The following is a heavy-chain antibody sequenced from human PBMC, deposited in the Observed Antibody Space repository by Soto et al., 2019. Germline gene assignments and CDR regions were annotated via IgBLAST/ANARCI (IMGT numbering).Heavy chain of an antibody. D-gene: IGHD6-25*01. CDR2: ISGSGGST. V-gene: IGHV3-23*01. J-gene: IGHJ6*02. Sequence: ATGKRSEGVVAISGSGGSTYYADSVKGRFTISRDNSKNTLYLQMNSLRADDTAVYYCASASAATAWYDFCGKDLGGRGTTVTVSS. CDR3: ASASAATAWYDFCGKDL.